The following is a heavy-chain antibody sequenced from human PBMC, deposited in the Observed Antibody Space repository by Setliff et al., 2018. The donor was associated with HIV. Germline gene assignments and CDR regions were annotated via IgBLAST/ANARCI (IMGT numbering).Heavy chain of an antibody. CDR1: GGSITNSNYY. J-gene: IGHJ4*01. Sequence: SETLSLTCTVSGGSITNSNYYWGWFRQPPGKGLEWIGAIYYTENTYYNPSLKSRVTMSVDTSKNQFSLKLRSVTAADTAVYFCATLRWLRSKHSDYWGQGILGTVSS. D-gene: IGHD5-12*01. CDR3: ATLRWLRSKHSDY. CDR2: IYYTENT. V-gene: IGHV4-39*01.